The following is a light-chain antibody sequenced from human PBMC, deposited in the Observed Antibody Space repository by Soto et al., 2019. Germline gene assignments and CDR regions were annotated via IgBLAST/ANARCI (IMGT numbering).Light chain of an antibody. CDR1: NSDIGDWNY. Sequence: QSALTQPASVSGSPGQSITISCTGANSDIGDWNYVSWYQQYPGKAPKVIIYEVNYRPSGVSYRFSGSKSGNTASLTIPGLQAEDEADYYCSSFSSGTTLFVFGGGTKVTVL. V-gene: IGLV2-14*01. CDR3: SSFSSGTTLFV. CDR2: EVN. J-gene: IGLJ1*01.